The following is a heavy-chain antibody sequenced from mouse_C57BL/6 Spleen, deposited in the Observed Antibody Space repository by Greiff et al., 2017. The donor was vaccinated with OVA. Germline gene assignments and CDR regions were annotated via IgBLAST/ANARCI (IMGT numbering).Heavy chain of an antibody. CDR3: ARDRDPYAMDY. D-gene: IGHD3-2*01. CDR1: GYTFTSYW. CDR2: IDPSDSET. Sequence: QVQLQQPGAELVRPGSSVKLSCKASGYTFTSYWMHWVKQRPIQGLEWIGNIDPSDSETHYNQKFKDKATLTVDKSSSTAYMQLSSLTSEDSAVYYCARDRDPYAMDYWGQGTSVTVSS. J-gene: IGHJ4*01. V-gene: IGHV1-52*01.